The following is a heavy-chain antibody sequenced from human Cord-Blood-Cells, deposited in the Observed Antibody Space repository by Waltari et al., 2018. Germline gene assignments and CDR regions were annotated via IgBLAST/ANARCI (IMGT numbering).Heavy chain of an antibody. V-gene: IGHV6-1*01. Sequence: QVQLQQAGPGLVQPSQTHSLTCAISGDSVSTYSTAWNWIRPSPSRGLEWLGRTYYRSKWYNDYAVSVKSRITINPDTSKNQFSLQLNSVTPEDTAVYYCARGSSSWYYFDYWGQGTLVTVSS. CDR1: GDSVSTYSTA. D-gene: IGHD6-13*01. J-gene: IGHJ4*02. CDR2: TYYRSKWYN. CDR3: ARGSSSWYYFDY.